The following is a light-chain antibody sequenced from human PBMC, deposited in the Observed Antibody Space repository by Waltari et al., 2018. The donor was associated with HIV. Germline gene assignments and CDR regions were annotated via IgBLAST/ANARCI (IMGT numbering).Light chain of an antibody. J-gene: IGLJ2*01. CDR1: SSDIGGYNY. CDR2: EVT. Sequence: QSALTQPPSASGSPGQSVPLSCTGTSSDIGGYNYVSWYQQHPGKAPKLILTEVTKRPSGVPDRFSGSKSGNTASLTVSGLQAEDDAHYYCSSYAPTNKFYVLFGGGTTLTVL. CDR3: SSYAPTNKFYVL. V-gene: IGLV2-8*01.